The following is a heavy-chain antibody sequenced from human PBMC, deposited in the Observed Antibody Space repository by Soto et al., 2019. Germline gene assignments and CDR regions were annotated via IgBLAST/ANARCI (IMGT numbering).Heavy chain of an antibody. CDR3: ARDRLYGDYYYYYMDV. CDR2: IYYSGST. Sequence: LETLPLTCTVSGGSISSYYWSWIRQPPGKGLEWIGYIYYSGSTNYNPSLKSRVTISVDTSKNQFSLKLSSVTAADTAVYYCARDRLYGDYYYYYMDVWGKGTTVTVSS. J-gene: IGHJ6*03. D-gene: IGHD4-17*01. CDR1: GGSISSYY. V-gene: IGHV4-59*01.